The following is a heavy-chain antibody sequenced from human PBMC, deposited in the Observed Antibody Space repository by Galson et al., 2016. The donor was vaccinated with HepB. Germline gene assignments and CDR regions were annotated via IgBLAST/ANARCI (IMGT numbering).Heavy chain of an antibody. Sequence: SLRLSCAASGFTLSSYSMNWVRQTPGKGLEWVSYITSRSTAIYYADSVKGRFTISRDNARNSLYLQMNSLKIEDTAVYYCSTEWAYYDRRSYYFDYWGLGTLVSVSS. J-gene: IGHJ4*02. CDR3: STEWAYYDRRSYYFDY. CDR1: GFTLSSYS. D-gene: IGHD3-22*01. CDR2: ITSRSTAI. V-gene: IGHV3-48*04.